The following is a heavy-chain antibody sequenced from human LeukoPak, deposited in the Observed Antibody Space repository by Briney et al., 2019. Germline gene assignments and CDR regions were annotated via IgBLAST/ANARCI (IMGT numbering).Heavy chain of an antibody. V-gene: IGHV3-53*01. CDR2: IYSGGTT. Sequence: GGSLRLSCAASGFTVSSNHMSWVRQAPGKGLEWVSFIYSGGTTYYADSVKGRFTFSRDNSKNTPYLHMNSLRAEDTAVYYCASEVRGVPGNYWGQGTLVTVSS. CDR3: ASEVRGVPGNY. J-gene: IGHJ4*02. CDR1: GFTVSSNH. D-gene: IGHD3-10*01.